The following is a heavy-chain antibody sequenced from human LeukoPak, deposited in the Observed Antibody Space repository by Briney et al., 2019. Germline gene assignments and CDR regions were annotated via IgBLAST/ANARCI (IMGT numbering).Heavy chain of an antibody. V-gene: IGHV3-74*01. CDR1: GFTFSSYR. CDR3: AREYFYNTNFDF. J-gene: IGHJ4*02. Sequence: GGSLRLSCAASGFTFSSYRIHWVRQAPGKGLVWVSRINTDGSSTSYADSVKGRFTISRDNAKNSLYMQMNSLRAEDTAVYYCAREYFYNTNFDFWGQGTLVTVSS. D-gene: IGHD3-3*01. CDR2: INTDGSST.